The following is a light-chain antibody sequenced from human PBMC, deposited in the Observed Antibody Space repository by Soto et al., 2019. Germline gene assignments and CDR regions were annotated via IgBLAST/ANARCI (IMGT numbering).Light chain of an antibody. Sequence: DIQMSQSPSTLSASVGDRVTITCRASQSISSWLAWYQQKPGKAPKLLIYAASSLQSGVPSRFSGSGSGTEFTLTISSLQPDDFATYYCQQYNSYSWTFGQGTRWIS. J-gene: IGKJ1*01. CDR2: AAS. V-gene: IGKV1-5*01. CDR3: QQYNSYSWT. CDR1: QSISSW.